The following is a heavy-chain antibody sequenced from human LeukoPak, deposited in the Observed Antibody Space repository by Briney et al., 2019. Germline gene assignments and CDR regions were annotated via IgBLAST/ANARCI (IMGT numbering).Heavy chain of an antibody. D-gene: IGHD6-19*01. CDR2: ISAYNGNT. CDR1: GYTFTSYG. V-gene: IGHV1-18*01. CDR3: ARDPYSSGWSVPFDY. J-gene: IGHJ4*02. Sequence: GASVKVSCKASGYTFTSYGISWVRQAPGQGLEWMGWISAYNGNTNYAQKLQGRVTMTTDTSTSTAYMELRSLTSDDTAVYFCARDPYSSGWSVPFDYWGQGTLVAVSS.